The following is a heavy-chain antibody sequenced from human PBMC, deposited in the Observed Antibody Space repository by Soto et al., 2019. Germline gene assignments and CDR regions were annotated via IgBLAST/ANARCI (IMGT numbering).Heavy chain of an antibody. J-gene: IGHJ4*02. CDR3: ARGASIFGVVIIPTPFDY. D-gene: IGHD3-3*02. V-gene: IGHV4-34*01. CDR2: INHSGST. Sequence: QVQLQQWGAGLLKPSETLSLTCAVYGGSFSGYYWSWIRQPPGKGLEWIGEINHSGSTNYNPSLKRRVTISVDTSKNQFSLKLSSVTAADTAVYYCARGASIFGVVIIPTPFDYWGQGTLVTVSS. CDR1: GGSFSGYY.